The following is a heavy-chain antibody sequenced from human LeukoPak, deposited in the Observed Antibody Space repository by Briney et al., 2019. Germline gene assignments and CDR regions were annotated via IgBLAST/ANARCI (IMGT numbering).Heavy chain of an antibody. Sequence: GGSLRLSCAASGFTVSSNYMSWVRQAPGKGLEWVSVIYSGGSTYYADSVKDRFTISRDNSKNTLYLQMNSLRAEDTAVYYCASQYCSGGSCPDYWGQGTLVTVSS. J-gene: IGHJ4*02. D-gene: IGHD2-15*01. CDR2: IYSGGST. V-gene: IGHV3-53*01. CDR3: ASQYCSGGSCPDY. CDR1: GFTVSSNY.